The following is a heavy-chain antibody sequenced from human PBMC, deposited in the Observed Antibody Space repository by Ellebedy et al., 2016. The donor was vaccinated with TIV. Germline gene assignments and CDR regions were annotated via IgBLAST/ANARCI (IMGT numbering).Heavy chain of an antibody. CDR3: ARYWNYYYSTGTEESYWYFDL. CDR2: MSYSGGT. V-gene: IGHV4-59*01. D-gene: IGHD3-22*01. Sequence: GSLRLXXAVSGGSMGPYSWSWIRQPPGKGLEWIGFMSYSGGTKYNASLQSRVSMSVDTSKKEFSLRLTSVTAADTADYYCARYWNYYYSTGTEESYWYFDLWGRGTLVTVSS. CDR1: GGSMGPYS. J-gene: IGHJ2*01.